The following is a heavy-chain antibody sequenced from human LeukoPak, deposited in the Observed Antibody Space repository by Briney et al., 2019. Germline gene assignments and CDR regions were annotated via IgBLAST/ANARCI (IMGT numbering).Heavy chain of an antibody. J-gene: IGHJ4*02. CDR2: ISNRGGTT. CDR3: AKEGTYCGRDCYRVFDY. D-gene: IGHD2-21*02. CDR1: GFTFSNHA. Sequence: GSLRLSCAASGFTFSNHAVTWVRKAPGKGLEWVSTISNRGGTTYYANSVKGRFTISRDNSKNTLYLQMNSLRGEDTAVYYCAKEGTYCGRDCYRVFDYWGQGTLVTVST. V-gene: IGHV3-23*01.